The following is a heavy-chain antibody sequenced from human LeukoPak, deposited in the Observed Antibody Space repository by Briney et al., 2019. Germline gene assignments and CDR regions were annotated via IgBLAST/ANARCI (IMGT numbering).Heavy chain of an antibody. Sequence: GGSLRLSCAASGFTFSSYAMSWVRQAPGKGLEWVAVIWDDGSNKYCADSVKGRFTISRDNSKNTLYLQMNSLRAEDTAVYYCARDLEAYFDYWGQGTLVTVSS. J-gene: IGHJ4*02. CDR2: IWDDGSNK. V-gene: IGHV3-33*08. CDR1: GFTFSSYA. CDR3: ARDLEAYFDY. D-gene: IGHD1-1*01.